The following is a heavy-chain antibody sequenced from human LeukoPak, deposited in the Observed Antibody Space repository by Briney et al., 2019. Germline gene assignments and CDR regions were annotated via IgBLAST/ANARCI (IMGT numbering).Heavy chain of an antibody. D-gene: IGHD5-24*01. J-gene: IGHJ3*02. Sequence: SETLSLTCAVYGGSFSVFYWGWVRQPPGKGLEWVGEMHHSGATNYNPSLKSRVTISCSSSRNQVLLHVTSVIAADTAIYYSSSGALGNYTVDIWGQGTFVTVSA. CDR1: GGSFSVFY. CDR2: MHHSGAT. V-gene: IGHV4-34*01. CDR3: SSGALGNYTVDI.